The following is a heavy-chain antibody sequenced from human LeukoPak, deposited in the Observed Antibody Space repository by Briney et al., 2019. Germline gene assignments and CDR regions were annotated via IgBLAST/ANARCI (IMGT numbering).Heavy chain of an antibody. CDR3: AKVGYGWYEVDY. J-gene: IGHJ4*02. CDR2: IRYDGSEG. D-gene: IGHD6-19*01. V-gene: IGHV3-30*02. CDR1: GFTFSTYG. Sequence: GGSLRLSCAASGFTFSTYGMHWVRLAPGKGLDWVAFIRYDGSEGYYADSVKDRFTVSRDNSKNRMYLQMNSLRAEDTAIYYCAKVGYGWYEVDYWGQGTLVTVSS.